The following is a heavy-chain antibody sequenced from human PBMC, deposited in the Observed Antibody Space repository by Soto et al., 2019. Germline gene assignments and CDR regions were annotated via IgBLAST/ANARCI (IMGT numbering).Heavy chain of an antibody. CDR1: GYASLSYA. CDR2: INAGVDGT. D-gene: IGHD3-10*01. CDR3: AREVPGVTSFDY. J-gene: IGHJ4*02. Sequence: QVQLVQSGPEMMQPGASVKVSCKASGYASLSYAMHWVRQVHGQVYEWLGWINAGVDGTMYSERFQGRVRITRDTSANTFYMELNALTSEDTAVYYCAREVPGVTSFDYWGQGTLVIVSS. V-gene: IGHV1-3*01.